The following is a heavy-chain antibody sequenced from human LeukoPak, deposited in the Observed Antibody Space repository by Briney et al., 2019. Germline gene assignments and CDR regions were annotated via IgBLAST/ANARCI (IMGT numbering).Heavy chain of an antibody. CDR3: AREGWNSAFDY. CDR1: GGSISSHY. CDR2: IYYSGST. J-gene: IGHJ4*02. D-gene: IGHD1-1*01. V-gene: IGHV4-59*11. Sequence: SETLFLTCTGSGGSISSHYWSWIRQPPGRGLEWIGYIYYSGSTNYNPSLKSRVTISVDTSKNQFSLKLSSATAADTAVYYCAREGWNSAFDYWGQGTLVTVSS.